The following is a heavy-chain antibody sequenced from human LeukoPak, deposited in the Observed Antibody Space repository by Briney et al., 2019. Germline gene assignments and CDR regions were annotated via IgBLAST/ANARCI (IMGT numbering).Heavy chain of an antibody. CDR1: GYTFTSYY. J-gene: IGHJ4*02. V-gene: IGHV1-2*02. CDR3: VRDVPAATAGFDY. CDR2: IDPNSGGT. D-gene: IGHD2-2*01. Sequence: ASVKVSCKASGYTFTSYYMHWVRQAPGQGLEWMGWIDPNSGGTNYAQNFQGRVTMTRDTSITTAYMQLSRLRSDDTAVYYCVRDVPAATAGFDYWGQGTLVTVSS.